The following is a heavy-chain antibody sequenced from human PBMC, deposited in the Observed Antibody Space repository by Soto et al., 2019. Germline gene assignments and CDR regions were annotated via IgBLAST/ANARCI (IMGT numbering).Heavy chain of an antibody. D-gene: IGHD3-10*01. J-gene: IGHJ4*02. Sequence: QVQLVQSGGGVVQPGGSLRLSCAASGFTLSDYAIHWLRQAPGKGLEWVAVILHDGGNKYNTPSVKGRVTISRDSSKNAVFLQINSLRVEDMAVYYCARDTIPKSGTLYYFDVGGQGTLVTVSS. V-gene: IGHV3-30*03. CDR1: GFTLSDYA. CDR3: ARDTIPKSGTLYYFDV. CDR2: ILHDGGNK.